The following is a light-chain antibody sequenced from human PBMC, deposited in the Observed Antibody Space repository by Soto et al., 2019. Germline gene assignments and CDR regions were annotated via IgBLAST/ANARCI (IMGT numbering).Light chain of an antibody. V-gene: IGKV3-11*01. CDR2: DAS. Sequence: IVLTQCPDTLSLSPGERAILSCRASQSVSSYLAWYQQKPGQAPRLLIYDASNRATGIPARFSGSGSGTDFTLTISSLEPEDFAVYYCQPYNNWPLTFGGGSKVDI. CDR3: QPYNNWPLT. J-gene: IGKJ4*01. CDR1: QSVSSY.